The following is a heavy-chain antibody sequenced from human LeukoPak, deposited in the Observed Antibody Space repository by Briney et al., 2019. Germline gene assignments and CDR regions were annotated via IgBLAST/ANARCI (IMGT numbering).Heavy chain of an antibody. V-gene: IGHV3-11*06. J-gene: IGHJ4*02. Sequence: PGGSLRLSCAASGFTFSDYYVSWIRQAPGKGLEWVSYISSGSSSTNYADSVKGRFTISRDNAKNSLYLQMNSLRAEDTAVYYCARESRATGYNLFDDWGQGTLVTVSS. CDR1: GFTFSDYY. CDR2: ISSGSSST. CDR3: ARESRATGYNLFDD. D-gene: IGHD1-26*01.